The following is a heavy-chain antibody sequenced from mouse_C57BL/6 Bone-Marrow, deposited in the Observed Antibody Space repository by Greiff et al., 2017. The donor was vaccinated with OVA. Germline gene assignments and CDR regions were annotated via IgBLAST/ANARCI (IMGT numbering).Heavy chain of an antibody. D-gene: IGHD3-3*01. Sequence: VKLVESEGGLVQPGSSMKLSCTASGFTFSDYYMAWVRQVPEKGLEWVANINYDGSSTYYLDSLKSRFIISRDNAKNILYLQMSSLKSEDTATYYCAREGGTGAWFAYWGQGTLVTVSA. V-gene: IGHV5-16*01. CDR2: INYDGSST. CDR1: GFTFSDYY. J-gene: IGHJ3*01. CDR3: AREGGTGAWFAY.